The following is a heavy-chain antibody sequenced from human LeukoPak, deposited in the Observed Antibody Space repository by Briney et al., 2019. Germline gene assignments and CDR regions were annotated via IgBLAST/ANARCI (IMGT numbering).Heavy chain of an antibody. Sequence: SETLSLTCAVSGYSTSSGYYWGWIRQPPGKGLEWIGYIYYSGSTNYNPSPKSRVTISVDTSKNQFSLKLSPVTAADTAVYYCASSGGYYFDYWGQGTLVTVSS. CDR1: GYSTSSGYY. J-gene: IGHJ4*02. CDR2: IYYSGST. V-gene: IGHV4-61*01. CDR3: ASSGGYYFDY.